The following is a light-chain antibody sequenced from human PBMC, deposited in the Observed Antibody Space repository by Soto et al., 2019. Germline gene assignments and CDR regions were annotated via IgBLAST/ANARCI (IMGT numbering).Light chain of an antibody. V-gene: IGLV2-8*01. J-gene: IGLJ2*01. CDR2: EVS. CDR1: SSDVGGYNY. CDR3: SSYAGSNNLV. Sequence: QSALTQPPSASGSPGQSVTISFTGTSSDVGGYNYVSWYQQHPGKAPKLMIYEVSKRPSGVPDRFSGSKSGNTASLTVSGLQAEDEADCYCSSYAGSNNLVFGGGTKVTVL.